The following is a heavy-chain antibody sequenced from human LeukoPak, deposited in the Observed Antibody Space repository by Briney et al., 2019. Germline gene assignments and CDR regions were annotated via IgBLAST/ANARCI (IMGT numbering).Heavy chain of an antibody. Sequence: PSQTLFLTCTVSGGSISSGSYYWSWIRQPAGKGLEWIGRIYTSGSTNYNPSLKSRVTISLDTSKNHFSLKLSSVTAADTAVYYCARELLDCSNGVCNWFDSWGQGTLVTVSS. CDR1: GGSISSGSYY. V-gene: IGHV4-61*02. CDR2: IYTSGST. J-gene: IGHJ5*01. D-gene: IGHD2-8*01. CDR3: ARELLDCSNGVCNWFDS.